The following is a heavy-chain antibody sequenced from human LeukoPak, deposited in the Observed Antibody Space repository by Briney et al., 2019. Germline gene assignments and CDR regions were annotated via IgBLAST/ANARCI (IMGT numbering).Heavy chain of an antibody. J-gene: IGHJ4*02. Sequence: PSETLSLTCTVSGGSISSYYWSWIRQPAGKGLEWIGRIYTSGSTNYNPSPKSRVTMSVDTSKNQPSLKLSSVTAADTAVYYCARDKAGRYYDSSGYYFDYWGQGTLVTVSS. CDR3: ARDKAGRYYDSSGYYFDY. D-gene: IGHD3-22*01. V-gene: IGHV4-4*07. CDR1: GGSISSYY. CDR2: IYTSGST.